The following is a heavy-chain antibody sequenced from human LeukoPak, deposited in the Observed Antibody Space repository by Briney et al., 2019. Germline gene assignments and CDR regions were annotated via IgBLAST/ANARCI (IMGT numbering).Heavy chain of an antibody. D-gene: IGHD2-2*01. CDR1: GGSFSGYY. J-gene: IGHJ6*02. V-gene: IGHV4-34*01. Sequence: SETLSLTCAVYGGSFSGYYWSWIRQPPGKGLEWIGEISHSGSTNYNPSLKSRVTISVDTSKNQFSLKLSSVTAADTAVYYCARGIPYCSSTSCLPATYYYYYGMDVWGQGTTVTVSS. CDR2: ISHSGST. CDR3: ARGIPYCSSTSCLPATYYYYYGMDV.